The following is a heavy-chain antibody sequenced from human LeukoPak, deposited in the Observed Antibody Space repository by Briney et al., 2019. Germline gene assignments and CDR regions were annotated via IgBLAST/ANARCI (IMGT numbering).Heavy chain of an antibody. CDR3: ARVKVGERTSAYYFDY. J-gene: IGHJ4*02. V-gene: IGHV3-30*04. CDR2: ISYDGSNK. D-gene: IGHD3-16*01. Sequence: GGSLRLSCAASGFTFSSYAMHWVRQAPGKGLEWVAVISYDGSNKYYADSVKGRFTISRDNSKNTLYLQMDSLRAEDTAVYYCARVKVGERTSAYYFDYWGQGTLVTVSS. CDR1: GFTFSSYA.